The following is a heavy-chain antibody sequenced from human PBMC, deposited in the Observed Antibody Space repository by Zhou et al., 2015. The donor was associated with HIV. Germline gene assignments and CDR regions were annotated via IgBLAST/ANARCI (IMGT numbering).Heavy chain of an antibody. CDR3: ARRGTQLWSDSFDI. CDR2: MNPNSHNV. CDR1: GDIFSNFA. J-gene: IGHJ3*02. Sequence: QVQLVQSGAEVKKPGSSVKVSCKTSGDIFSNFAVSWVRQAAGQGLEWMGWMNPNSHNVDYAQKFQGRVTMTGDTSMRTVYMELSGLRSEDTAVYYCARRGTQLWSDSFDIWGQGTMVTVSS. D-gene: IGHD5-18*01. V-gene: IGHV1-8*01.